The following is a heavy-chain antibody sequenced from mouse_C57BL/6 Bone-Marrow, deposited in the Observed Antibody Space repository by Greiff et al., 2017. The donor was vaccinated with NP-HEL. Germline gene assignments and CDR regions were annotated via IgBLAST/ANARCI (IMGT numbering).Heavy chain of an antibody. Sequence: VQLKQSGPELVKPGASVKIPCKASGYTFTDYNMDWVKQSHGKSLEWIGDINPNNGGTIYTQKFKGKATLTVDKSSSTAYMELRSLTSEDTAVYYCAREATVVPWYFDVWGTGTTVTVSS. CDR1: GYTFTDYN. D-gene: IGHD1-1*01. CDR2: INPNNGGT. CDR3: AREATVVPWYFDV. J-gene: IGHJ1*03. V-gene: IGHV1-18*01.